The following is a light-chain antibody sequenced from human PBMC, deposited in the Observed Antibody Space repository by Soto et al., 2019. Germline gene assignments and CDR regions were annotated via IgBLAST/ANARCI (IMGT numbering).Light chain of an antibody. Sequence: QSALTQPASVSGSPGQSISISCTGTSSDVGAYNFVSWYQQHPDKAPKLVIFDVNNRPSGVSNRFSGSKSGNTASLTISGLRAEDEADYYCTSYTSISTDVFGPGTKLTVL. V-gene: IGLV2-14*01. J-gene: IGLJ1*01. CDR1: SSDVGAYNF. CDR3: TSYTSISTDV. CDR2: DVN.